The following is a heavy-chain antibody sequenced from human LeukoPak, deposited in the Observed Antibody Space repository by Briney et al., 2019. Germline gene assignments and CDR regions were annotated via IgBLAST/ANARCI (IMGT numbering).Heavy chain of an antibody. J-gene: IGHJ4*02. V-gene: IGHV3-9*01. Sequence: PGGSLRLSCAASGFTFDDYAMHWVRQAPGKGLEWVSGISWNSGSIGYADSVKGRFTISRDNAKNSLYLQMNSLRAEDTALYYCAKDVAAAGSVADYWGQGTLVPVSS. CDR2: ISWNSGSI. CDR1: GFTFDDYA. CDR3: AKDVAAAGSVADY. D-gene: IGHD6-13*01.